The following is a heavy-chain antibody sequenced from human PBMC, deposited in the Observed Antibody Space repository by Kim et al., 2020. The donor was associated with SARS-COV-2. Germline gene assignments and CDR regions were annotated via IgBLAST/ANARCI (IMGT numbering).Heavy chain of an antibody. CDR2: IYYSGST. CDR1: GGSISSGGYY. CDR3: ARVVTAGFNYYYYGMDV. D-gene: IGHD2-21*02. Sequence: SETLSLTCTVSGGSISSGGYYWSWIRQHPGKDLEWIGYIYYSGSTYYNPSLKSRVTISVDTSKNQFSLKLSSVTAADTAVYYCARVVTAGFNYYYYGMDVWGQGTTVNGSS. V-gene: IGHV4-31*03. J-gene: IGHJ6*02.